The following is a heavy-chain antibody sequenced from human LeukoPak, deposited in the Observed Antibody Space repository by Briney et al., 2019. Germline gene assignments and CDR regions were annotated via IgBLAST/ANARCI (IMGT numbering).Heavy chain of an antibody. CDR1: GYTFTSYD. D-gene: IGHD3-10*01. V-gene: IGHV1-8*01. Sequence: ASVKVSCKASGYTFTSYDINWVRQATGQGLEWMGWMNPNSGNTGYAQKFQGRVTMTRNTSISTAYMELSSLRSEDTAVYYCARDLSLSHSRVVKVFYFDYWGQGTLVTVSS. J-gene: IGHJ4*02. CDR3: ARDLSLSHSRVVKVFYFDY. CDR2: MNPNSGNT.